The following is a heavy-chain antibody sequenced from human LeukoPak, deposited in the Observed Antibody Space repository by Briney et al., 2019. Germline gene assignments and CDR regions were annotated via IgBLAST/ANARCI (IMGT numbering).Heavy chain of an antibody. J-gene: IGHJ3*02. D-gene: IGHD3-22*01. Sequence: GGSLRLSCAASGFTFSSYWMHWVRQAPGKGLVWVPHINSDGSSTSYADSVKGRFTISRDNAKNTLYLQMNSLRAEDTAVYYCARRRYYYDSSANDAFDIWGQGTMVTVSS. V-gene: IGHV3-74*01. CDR2: INSDGSST. CDR3: ARRRYYYDSSANDAFDI. CDR1: GFTFSSYW.